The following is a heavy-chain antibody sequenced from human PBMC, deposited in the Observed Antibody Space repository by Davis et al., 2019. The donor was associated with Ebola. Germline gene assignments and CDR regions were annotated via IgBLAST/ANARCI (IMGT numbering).Heavy chain of an antibody. J-gene: IGHJ6*03. CDR3: ARLGYDFWSGFIEYYYMDV. V-gene: IGHV4-34*01. CDR1: GAPFSGYY. D-gene: IGHD3-3*01. Sequence: SETLSLTCAVYGAPFSGYYWSWIRQPPGKGLEWIGEINHSGSTYYNTSLISRVTISVNTSSNQFSLKLSSVTAADTAVYYCARLGYDFWSGFIEYYYMDVWGKGTTVTVSS. CDR2: INHSGST.